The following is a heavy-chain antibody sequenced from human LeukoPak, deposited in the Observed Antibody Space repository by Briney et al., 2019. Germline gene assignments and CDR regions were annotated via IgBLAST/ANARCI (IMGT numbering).Heavy chain of an antibody. CDR1: GLTFSTYW. J-gene: IGHJ4*02. CDR2: IKKDGTEK. Sequence: GPSLTLSRAASGLTFSTYWMSWVRQAPGKWLEWVANIKKDGTEKYFVDSVKGPFTISRDNAKSSLYLQMNSLRAEDTAVYYCTRDVGAAGYWGQGTLVTVSS. D-gene: IGHD6-13*01. CDR3: TRDVGAAGY. V-gene: IGHV3-7*05.